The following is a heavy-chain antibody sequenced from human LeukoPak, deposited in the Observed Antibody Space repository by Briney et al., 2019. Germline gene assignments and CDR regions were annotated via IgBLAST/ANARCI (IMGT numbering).Heavy chain of an antibody. V-gene: IGHV1-18*01. Sequence: GASVQVSCQASGYTFTRYGISWVRQAPGQGVEWVGWIRAYNGNTNYAQKLRGKATMTTDTSTSTAYMELRSLRSDDTAVYYCARASRNLYNWFDPWGQGTLVTVSS. CDR2: IRAYNGNT. D-gene: IGHD4-11*01. CDR3: ARASRNLYNWFDP. J-gene: IGHJ5*02. CDR1: GYTFTRYG.